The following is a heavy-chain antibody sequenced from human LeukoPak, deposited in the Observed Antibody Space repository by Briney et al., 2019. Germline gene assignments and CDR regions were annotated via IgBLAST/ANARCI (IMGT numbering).Heavy chain of an antibody. CDR2: ISYGGSNK. Sequence: GGSLTLSCAASRFTFSSYAMLWVRQAPGKGLEWVAVISYGGSNKYYGDSVKGRFTISRDNSKNTLYLQMNSLRAEDTAVYYCARGTPRSHRIQLWTYFDYWGQGTLVTVSS. CDR1: RFTFSSYA. CDR3: ARGTPRSHRIQLWTYFDY. D-gene: IGHD5-18*01. V-gene: IGHV3-30*04. J-gene: IGHJ4*02.